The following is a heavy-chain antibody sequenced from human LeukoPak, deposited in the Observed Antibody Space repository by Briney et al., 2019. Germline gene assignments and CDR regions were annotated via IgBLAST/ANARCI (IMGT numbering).Heavy chain of an antibody. J-gene: IGHJ4*02. Sequence: GESLKISCKDSTYRSSNYWIAWVRQRPGKGLEYMGITHPDDSDTRYSPSFQGHITISADKSIRTAYLQWSSLEASDTAMYYCAIAMVRGDRYFDYWGQGTLVTVSS. CDR3: AIAMVRGDRYFDY. CDR1: TYRSSNYW. CDR2: THPDDSDT. D-gene: IGHD3-10*01. V-gene: IGHV5-51*01.